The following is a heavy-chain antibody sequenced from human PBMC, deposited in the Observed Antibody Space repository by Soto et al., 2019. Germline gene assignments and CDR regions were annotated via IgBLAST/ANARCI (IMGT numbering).Heavy chain of an antibody. CDR2: ISYDGSNK. CDR3: ANNQAEAFGY. V-gene: IGHV3-30*18. Sequence: PGGSLRLSCAASGFTFSSYGMHWVRQAPGKGLEWVTVISYDGSNKYYAESVKGRFTISRDNSKNALYLQMNSLRAEDTAVYYCANNQAEAFGYWGQGTLVTVSS. CDR1: GFTFSSYG. D-gene: IGHD6-19*01. J-gene: IGHJ4*02.